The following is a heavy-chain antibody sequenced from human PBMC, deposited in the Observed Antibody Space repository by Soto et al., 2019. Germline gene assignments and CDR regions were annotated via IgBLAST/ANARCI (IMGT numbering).Heavy chain of an antibody. V-gene: IGHV1-2*04. Sequence: GASVKVSCKASGYTFTGYYMHWVRQAPGQGLEWMGWINPNSGGTNYAQKFQGWVTMTRDTSISTAYMELSRLRSDDTAVYYCARDQWAYYDILTGYYYYYMDVWGKGTTVTVSS. J-gene: IGHJ6*03. CDR1: GYTFTGYY. CDR2: INPNSGGT. CDR3: ARDQWAYYDILTGYYYYYMDV. D-gene: IGHD3-9*01.